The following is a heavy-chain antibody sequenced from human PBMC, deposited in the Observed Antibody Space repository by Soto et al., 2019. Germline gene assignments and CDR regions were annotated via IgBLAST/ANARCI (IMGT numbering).Heavy chain of an antibody. CDR3: ARGDSTFDY. CDR1: GGSFSGYY. Sequence: SETLSLTXAVYGGSFSGYYWSWIRQPPGKGLEWIGEINHGGSTNYNPSLKSRVTISVDTSKNQFSLKLSSVTAADTAVYYCARGDSTFDYWGQGTLVTVSS. V-gene: IGHV4-34*01. CDR2: INHGGST. J-gene: IGHJ4*02.